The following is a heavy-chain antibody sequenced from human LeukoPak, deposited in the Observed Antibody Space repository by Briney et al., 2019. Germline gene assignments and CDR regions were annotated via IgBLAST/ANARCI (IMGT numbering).Heavy chain of an antibody. CDR2: IISGSSYT. CDR1: GFTFSDYY. J-gene: IGHJ4*02. Sequence: GGSLRLSCAASGFTFSDYYMSWIRQAPGKGLEWVSYIISGSSYTNYADSVKGRFTISRDNAKNSLYLQMNSLRAEDTAVYYCARDRSYGSGSYRWDYWGQGTLVTVST. CDR3: ARDRSYGSGSYRWDY. V-gene: IGHV3-11*05. D-gene: IGHD3-10*01.